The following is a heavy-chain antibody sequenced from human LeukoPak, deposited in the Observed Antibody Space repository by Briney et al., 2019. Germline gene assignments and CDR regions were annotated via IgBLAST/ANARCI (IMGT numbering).Heavy chain of an antibody. CDR3: ARVQYYDFWSGYYDN. CDR1: GYTFTSYD. Sequence: ASVKVSCTASGYTFTSYDINWVRQATGQGLEWMGWMNPNSGNTGYAQKFQGRATMTRNTSISTAYMELSSLRSEDTAVYYCARVQYYDFWSGYYDNWGQGTLVTVSS. D-gene: IGHD3-3*01. CDR2: MNPNSGNT. V-gene: IGHV1-8*01. J-gene: IGHJ4*02.